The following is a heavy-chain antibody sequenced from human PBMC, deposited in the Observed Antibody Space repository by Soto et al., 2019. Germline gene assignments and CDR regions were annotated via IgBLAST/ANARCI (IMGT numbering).Heavy chain of an antibody. D-gene: IGHD1-26*01. CDR3: ARGVVGATTVDY. Sequence: SETLSLTCTVSDGSVSNGSYYWSWIRQPPGKGLEWIGYIYYSGSTNYNPSLKSRVTISVDTSKNQFSLKLSSVTAADPAVYYCARGVVGATTVDYWGQGTLVTVSS. V-gene: IGHV4-61*01. CDR1: DGSVSNGSYY. J-gene: IGHJ4*02. CDR2: IYYSGST.